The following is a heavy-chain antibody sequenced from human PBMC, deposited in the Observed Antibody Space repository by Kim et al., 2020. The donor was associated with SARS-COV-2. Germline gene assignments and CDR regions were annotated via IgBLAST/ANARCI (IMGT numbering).Heavy chain of an antibody. Sequence: ASVKVSCKASGYTFTSYGISWVRKAPGQGLEWMGWISAYNGNTNYAQKLQGRVTMTTDTSTSTAYMELRSLRSDDKAVYYCATLGEYSYGYGGDYWGQGTLVTVSS. CDR2: ISAYNGNT. V-gene: IGHV1-18*01. CDR1: GYTFTSYG. J-gene: IGHJ4*02. CDR3: ATLGEYSYGYGGDY. D-gene: IGHD5-18*01.